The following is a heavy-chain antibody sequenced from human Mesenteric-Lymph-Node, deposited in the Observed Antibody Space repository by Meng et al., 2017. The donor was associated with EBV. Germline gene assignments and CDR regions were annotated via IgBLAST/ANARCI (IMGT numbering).Heavy chain of an antibody. D-gene: IGHD6-19*01. CDR3: ARDGASSGWYLDY. Sequence: QVQLQASGPGLVKPAETLSLTCTVSGGSITSYYWSWIRQSPGKGLEWIGFVRYSGSTNYNPSLKSRVTISVDTSKNHLSLRLTSVTAADTAVYYCARDGASSGWYLDYWGQGTLVTVSS. J-gene: IGHJ4*02. V-gene: IGHV4-59*01. CDR1: GGSITSYY. CDR2: VRYSGST.